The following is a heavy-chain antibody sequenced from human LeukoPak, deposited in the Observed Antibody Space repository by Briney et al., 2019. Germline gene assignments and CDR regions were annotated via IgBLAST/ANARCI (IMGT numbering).Heavy chain of an antibody. V-gene: IGHV1-2*04. J-gene: IGHJ6*04. CDR2: INPNSGGT. D-gene: IGHD6-13*01. CDR1: GYTFTGYY. CDR3: ARGGSSWPRTYYYYYGMDV. Sequence: ASVKVSCKASGYTFTGYYMHWVRQAPGQGLEWMGWINPNSGGTNYAQKFQGWVTMTRDTSISTAYMELGRLRSDDTAVYYCARGGSSWPRTYYYYYGMDVWGKGTTVTVSS.